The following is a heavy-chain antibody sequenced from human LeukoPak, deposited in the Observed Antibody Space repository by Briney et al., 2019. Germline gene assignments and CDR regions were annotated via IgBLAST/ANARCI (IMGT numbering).Heavy chain of an antibody. D-gene: IGHD4-17*01. V-gene: IGHV4-39*01. CDR3: ASSTVTTTDDAFGI. CDR2: IYYSGST. Sequence: SETLSLTCTVSGGSISSSSYYWGWIRQPPGKGLEWIGSIYYSGSTYYNPSLKSRVTISVDTSKNQFSLKLSSVTAADTAVYYCASSTVTTTDDAFGIWGQGTMVTVSS. J-gene: IGHJ3*02. CDR1: GGSISSSSYY.